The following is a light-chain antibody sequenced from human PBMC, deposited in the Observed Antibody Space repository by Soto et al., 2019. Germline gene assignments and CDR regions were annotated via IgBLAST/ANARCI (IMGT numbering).Light chain of an antibody. J-gene: IGKJ1*01. CDR1: QSISSW. V-gene: IGKV1-5*01. CDR3: QQYNRYSGT. CDR2: DAT. Sequence: DIQMTQSPSTLSASVGVRVTITCRASQSISSWLAWYQQKPGKAPKLLIYDATSLESGVPTRFSGSGSGTEFTLTISSLQPDDFATYYCQQYNRYSGTFGQGTKVEIK.